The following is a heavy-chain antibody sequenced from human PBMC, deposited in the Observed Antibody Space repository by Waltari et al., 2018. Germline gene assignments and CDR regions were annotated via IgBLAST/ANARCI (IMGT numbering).Heavy chain of an antibody. D-gene: IGHD3-3*01. CDR1: GDSIPNHY. J-gene: IGHJ5*02. CDR2: VAYNGKT. Sequence: QVQLQESGPGLVKPSETLSTICSVPGDSIPNHYWGGVRQAQGEGPEWIGYVAYNGKTRYNPSLKSRTTISVDTSKKQLSLRLVSATAADTAIYYCARSYDFWSGYPLHHWGQGILVTVSS. V-gene: IGHV4-59*11. CDR3: ARSYDFWSGYPLHH.